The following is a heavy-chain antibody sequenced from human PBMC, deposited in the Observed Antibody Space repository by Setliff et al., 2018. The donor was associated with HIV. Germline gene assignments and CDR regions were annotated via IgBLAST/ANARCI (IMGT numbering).Heavy chain of an antibody. J-gene: IGHJ4*02. CDR2: IYPNTGGT. CDR1: GYTFTDYY. D-gene: IGHD4-17*01. CDR3: ARSTTAD. Sequence: GASVKVSCKASGYTFTDYYIHWVRRAPGQGREWMGWIYPNTGGTNYAQEFQGRVTMTRDTSISTAYMELSRLRSDDTAVYYCARSTTADWGQGTLVTVSS. V-gene: IGHV1-2*02.